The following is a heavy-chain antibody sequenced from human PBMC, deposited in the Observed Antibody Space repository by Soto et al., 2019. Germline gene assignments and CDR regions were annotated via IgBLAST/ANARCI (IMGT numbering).Heavy chain of an antibody. D-gene: IGHD3-10*01. CDR1: GFSLSTSGMC. Sequence: GSGPTLVNPTQTLTLTCTFSGFSLSTSGMCVSWIRQPPGKALEWLARIDWDDDKYYSTSLKTRLTISKDTSKNQVVLTMTNMDPVDTATYYCARTSNPGVRYYYMDVWGKGTTVTVSS. CDR2: IDWDDDK. J-gene: IGHJ6*03. V-gene: IGHV2-70*11. CDR3: ARTSNPGVRYYYMDV.